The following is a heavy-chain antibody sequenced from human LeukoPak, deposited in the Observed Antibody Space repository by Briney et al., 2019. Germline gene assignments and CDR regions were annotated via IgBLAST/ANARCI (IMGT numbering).Heavy chain of an antibody. CDR3: ARSNSGSYYYYYGMDV. CDR2: ISYDGSNK. J-gene: IGHJ6*02. CDR1: GFTFGDYA. D-gene: IGHD1-26*01. V-gene: IGHV3-30-3*01. Sequence: GRSLRLSCTASGFTFGDYAMSWVRQAPGKGLEWVAVISYDGSNKYYADSVKGRFTISRDNSKNTLYLQMNSLRAEDTAVYYCARSNSGSYYYYYGMDVWGQGTTVTVSS.